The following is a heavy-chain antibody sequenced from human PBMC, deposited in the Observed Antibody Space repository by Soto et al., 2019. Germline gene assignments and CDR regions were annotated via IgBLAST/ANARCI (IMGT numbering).Heavy chain of an antibody. Sequence: QVQLVQSGAEVKKPGSSVKVSCKASGGTFSSYTISWVRQAPGQGLEWMGRIIPILGIANYAQKFQGRVTITADKATSTAYMELSSLRSEDTAVYDCARGVVAATHLDYWGQGTLVTVSS. CDR2: IIPILGIA. CDR3: ARGVVAATHLDY. D-gene: IGHD2-15*01. V-gene: IGHV1-69*02. CDR1: GGTFSSYT. J-gene: IGHJ4*02.